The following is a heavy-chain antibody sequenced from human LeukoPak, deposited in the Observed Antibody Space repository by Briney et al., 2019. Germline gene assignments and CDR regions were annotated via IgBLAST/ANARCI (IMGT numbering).Heavy chain of an antibody. V-gene: IGHV3-23*01. Sequence: PGGSLRLSCAASGFTFSSYWMNWVRQAPGKGLEWVSGIRGSGGSTYYADSVKGRFTISRDNSKNTLYLQMNTLRAEDTAVYYCAKAWADSSTFFDYWGQGTLVTVSS. CDR2: IRGSGGST. CDR3: AKAWADSSTFFDY. D-gene: IGHD6-13*01. J-gene: IGHJ4*02. CDR1: GFTFSSYW.